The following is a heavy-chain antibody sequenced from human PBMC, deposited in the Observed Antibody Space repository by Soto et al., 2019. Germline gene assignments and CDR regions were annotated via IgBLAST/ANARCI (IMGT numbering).Heavy chain of an antibody. CDR3: ARAGYSSSWYAFDY. V-gene: IGHV3-21*01. CDR2: ISSSSSYI. D-gene: IGHD6-13*01. J-gene: IGHJ4*02. Sequence: LRLSCAASGFTFSSYSMNWVRQAPGKGLEWVSSISSSSSYIYYADSVKGRFTIPRDNAKNSLYLQMNSLRAEDTAVYYCARAGYSSSWYAFDYWGQGTLVTVSS. CDR1: GFTFSSYS.